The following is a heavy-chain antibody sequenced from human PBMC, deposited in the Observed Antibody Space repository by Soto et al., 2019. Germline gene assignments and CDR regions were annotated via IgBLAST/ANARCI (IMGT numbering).Heavy chain of an antibody. V-gene: IGHV3-11*01. CDR1: GFNFSDYY. CDR3: ATGLKDASNRPSFDS. D-gene: IGHD3-16*01. J-gene: IGHJ4*02. CDR2: ILSLESHK. Sequence: QVQLVESGGMSVRPGGSLRLSCSGSGFNFSDYYMNWIRQTPVKGLEWVSSILSLESHKYYAASVMGRFSISRDNAKKSLFLQMNNLIAEDTGIYFCATGLKDASNRPSFDSLGPGTPVTVSS.